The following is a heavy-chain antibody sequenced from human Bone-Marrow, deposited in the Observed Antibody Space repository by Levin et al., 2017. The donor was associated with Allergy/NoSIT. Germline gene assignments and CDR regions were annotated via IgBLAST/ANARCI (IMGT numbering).Heavy chain of an antibody. CDR3: ARDSTGWYRD. CDR2: IRGKSDSYTT. CDR1: RFIFSDYS. J-gene: IGHJ4*02. V-gene: IGHV3-72*01. Sequence: GESLKISCAASRFIFSDYSMAWVRQAPGKGLECVAHIRGKSDSYTTEYAASTQYAASVKGRFTISRDDSKNSMYLQMNSLKTEDTAVYFCARDSTGWYRDWGQGTLVTVSS. D-gene: IGHD6-19*01.